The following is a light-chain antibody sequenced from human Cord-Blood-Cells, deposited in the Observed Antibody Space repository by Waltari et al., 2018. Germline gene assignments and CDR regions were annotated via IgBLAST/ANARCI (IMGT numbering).Light chain of an antibody. Sequence: QSALTQPASVSGSPGQSITISCTGTSSDVGSYNLVSWYQQHPGKAPKLMIYEGSKRPSVVSNRFSGSKSGNTASLTTPGLHAEDEADYYCCSYAGSSTWVFGGGTKLTVL. CDR3: CSYAGSSTWV. CDR2: EGS. V-gene: IGLV2-23*01. J-gene: IGLJ3*02. CDR1: SSDVGSYNL.